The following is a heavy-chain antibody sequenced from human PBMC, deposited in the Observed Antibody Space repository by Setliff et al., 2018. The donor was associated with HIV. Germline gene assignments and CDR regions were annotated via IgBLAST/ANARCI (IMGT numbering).Heavy chain of an antibody. V-gene: IGHV3-23*01. Sequence: GGSLRLSCAASGFTFDDYAVAWVRQAPGKGLDYVSAISGSGTTTYYADSVRGRSTISRDNSTNTVYLQMHSLRAEDTALYYCAKVMTLWFGASDSWGQGTRVTVSS. J-gene: IGHJ4*02. CDR2: ISGSGTTT. CDR1: GFTFDDYA. D-gene: IGHD3-10*01. CDR3: AKVMTLWFGASDS.